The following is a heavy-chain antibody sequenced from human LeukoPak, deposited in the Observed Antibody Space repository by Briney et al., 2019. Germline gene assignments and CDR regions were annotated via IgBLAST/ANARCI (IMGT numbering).Heavy chain of an antibody. D-gene: IGHD3-10*01. CDR3: ARAIAMFRGVNYFDY. J-gene: IGHJ4*02. V-gene: IGHV3-30*03. Sequence: GGSLRLSCAASGFTFSRYGMHWVRQAPGKGLEWVAVISYDGFNKDYVDSVKGRFTISRENAKNSLYLQMNSLRAGDTAVYYCARAIAMFRGVNYFDYWGQGTLVTVSS. CDR1: GFTFSRYG. CDR2: ISYDGFNK.